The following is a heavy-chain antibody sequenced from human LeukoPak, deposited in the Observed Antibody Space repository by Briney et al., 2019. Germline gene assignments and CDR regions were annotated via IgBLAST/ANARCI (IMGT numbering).Heavy chain of an antibody. V-gene: IGHV1-46*01. CDR3: ARGGYGDCFDY. J-gene: IGHJ4*02. D-gene: IGHD4-17*01. CDR2: INPSGGST. Sequence: ASVKVSCKASGYTFTSYYMHWVRQAPEQGLERMGIINPSGGSTSYAQKFQGRVTMTRDTSTSTVYMELSSLRSEDTAVYYCARGGYGDCFDYWGQGTLVTVSS. CDR1: GYTFTSYY.